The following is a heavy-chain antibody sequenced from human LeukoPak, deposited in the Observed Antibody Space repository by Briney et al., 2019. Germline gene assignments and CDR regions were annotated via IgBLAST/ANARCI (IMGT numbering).Heavy chain of an antibody. D-gene: IGHD6-13*01. J-gene: IGHJ4*02. CDR1: GITVSTNY. CDR3: ARVRWYISSNRYYFDY. V-gene: IGHV3-53*01. CDR2: IYSGGGT. Sequence: GGSLRLSCAASGITVSTNYMSWVRQAPGEGLEWGSGIYSGGGTSYADSVQGRFTISRDNSKKTLYLQMNSLRAEDTAVYYCARVRWYISSNRYYFDYWGQGTLVTVSS.